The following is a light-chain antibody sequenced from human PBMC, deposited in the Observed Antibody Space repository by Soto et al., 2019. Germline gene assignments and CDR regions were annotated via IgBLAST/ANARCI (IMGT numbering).Light chain of an antibody. V-gene: IGLV1-44*01. J-gene: IGLJ1*01. CDR1: TSNIESHS. Sequence: QSVLTQPPSASGTPGQRIIISCSGSTSNIESHSVNWFQQVPGTAPRLLIITNNQRPSGVPDRFSGSKSGASASLAISGLQSEDEATYYCATWDDSRKGVFGTGTKLIVL. CDR2: TNN. CDR3: ATWDDSRKGV.